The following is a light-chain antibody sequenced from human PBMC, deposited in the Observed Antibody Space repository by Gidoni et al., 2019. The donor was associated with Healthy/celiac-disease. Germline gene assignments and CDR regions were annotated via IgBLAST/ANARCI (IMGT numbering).Light chain of an antibody. Sequence: EIVLTQSPATLSLSPGESATLSCRASQSVSSSYLAWYQQKPGQAPRLLIYGASSRATGIPDRFSGSGSGTDFTLTISRLEPEDVAVYYCQQYGSSPMYTFGQGTKLEIK. CDR3: QQYGSSPMYT. CDR2: GAS. CDR1: QSVSSSY. J-gene: IGKJ2*01. V-gene: IGKV3-20*01.